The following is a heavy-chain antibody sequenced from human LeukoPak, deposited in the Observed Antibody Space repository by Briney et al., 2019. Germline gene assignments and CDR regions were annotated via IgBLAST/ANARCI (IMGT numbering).Heavy chain of an antibody. D-gene: IGHD5-24*01. CDR1: GGSISSYY. V-gene: IGHV4-59*01. Sequence: SETLSLTCTVSGGSISSYYWSWIRQPPGKGLGWIGYIYYSGSTNYNPSLKSRVTISVDTSKNQFSLKLSSVTAADTAVYYCASGRDGYNIDYWGQGTLVTVSS. CDR2: IYYSGST. CDR3: ASGRDGYNIDY. J-gene: IGHJ4*02.